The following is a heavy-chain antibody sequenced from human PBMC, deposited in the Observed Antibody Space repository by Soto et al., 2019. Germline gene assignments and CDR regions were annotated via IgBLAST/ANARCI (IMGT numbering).Heavy chain of an antibody. CDR3: AEAGNYDIVVVVAATRKLDY. CDR2: ISGGGGST. Sequence: GGSLRLSCAASGFTFINYAMTWVRQAPGKGLEWVSAISGGGGSTYYADSVKGRFTISRDNSKNTLYLQMNSLRAEDTAVYYCAEAGNYDIVVVVAATRKLDYWGQGTLVTVSS. CDR1: GFTFINYA. V-gene: IGHV3-23*01. D-gene: IGHD2-15*01. J-gene: IGHJ4*02.